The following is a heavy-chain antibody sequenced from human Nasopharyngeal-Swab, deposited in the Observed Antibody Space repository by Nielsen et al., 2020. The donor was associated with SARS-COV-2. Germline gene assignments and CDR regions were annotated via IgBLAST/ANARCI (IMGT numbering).Heavy chain of an antibody. CDR3: ARGLAAAWYGIYYFDY. CDR1: GFTFSDYY. J-gene: IGHJ4*02. V-gene: IGHV4-59*13. Sequence: ESLKISCAASGFTFSDYYMSWIRQPPGKGLEWIGYVYYSGSPSYNPSLKSRVTISVDTSKNQFSLKLTSVTAADTAVYYCARGLAAAWYGIYYFDYWGQGTLVTVSS. D-gene: IGHD6-13*01. CDR2: VYYSGSP.